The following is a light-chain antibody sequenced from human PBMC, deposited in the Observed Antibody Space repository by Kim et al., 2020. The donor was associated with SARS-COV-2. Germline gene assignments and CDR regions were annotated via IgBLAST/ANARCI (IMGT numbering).Light chain of an antibody. CDR2: RDS. V-gene: IGLV3-9*01. CDR3: QVWDSSTGVV. CDR1: NIGSKN. J-gene: IGLJ2*01. Sequence: SYELTQPLSVSVALGQTARITCGGNNIGSKNVHWYQQKPGQAPVLVIYRDSNRPSGIPERFSGSNSGNTATLTISRDQAGDEADYYCQVWDSSTGVVFGGGTQLTVL.